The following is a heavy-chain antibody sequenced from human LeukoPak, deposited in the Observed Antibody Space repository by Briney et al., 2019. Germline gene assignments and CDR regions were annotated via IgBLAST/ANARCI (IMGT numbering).Heavy chain of an antibody. CDR1: GGSISSSSYY. J-gene: IGHJ4*02. Sequence: SETLSLTCTVSGGSISSSSYYWGWIRQPPGKGLEWIGSIYYSGSTYYNPSLKSRVTISVDTSKNQFSLKLSSVTAADTAVYYCASRTPNNYYSSGSYSALFDYWGQGTLVTVSS. CDR2: IYYSGST. CDR3: ASRTPNNYYSSGSYSALFDY. D-gene: IGHD3-10*01. V-gene: IGHV4-39*01.